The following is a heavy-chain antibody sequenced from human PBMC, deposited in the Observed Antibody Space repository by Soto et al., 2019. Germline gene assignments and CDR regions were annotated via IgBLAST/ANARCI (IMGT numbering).Heavy chain of an antibody. J-gene: IGHJ6*02. CDR1: GGSISSGGYY. CDR2: IYYSGST. Sequence: SETLSLTCTVSGGSISSGGYYWSWIRQHPGKGLEWIGYIYYSGSTYYNPSLKSRVTISVDTSKNQFSLKLSSVTAADTAVYYCARDRQVTTGYYYGMDVWGQGTTVTVSS. V-gene: IGHV4-31*03. CDR3: ARDRQVTTGYYYGMDV. D-gene: IGHD2-21*02.